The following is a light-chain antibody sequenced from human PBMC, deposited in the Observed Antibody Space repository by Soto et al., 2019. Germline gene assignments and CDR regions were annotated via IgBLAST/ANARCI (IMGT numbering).Light chain of an antibody. CDR3: MQSAQLPLT. CDR1: QSLLHTDGKTY. Sequence: DVVMTQTPISLSVTPGQPASISCESSQSLLHTDGKTYLYWYLQKPGQPPQILIYEVSNLFSGVPDRFSGSGSGTYFTLKISRLEAEDVGVYYCMQSAQLPLTFGGGTKVEIK. V-gene: IGKV2D-29*01. J-gene: IGKJ4*01. CDR2: EVS.